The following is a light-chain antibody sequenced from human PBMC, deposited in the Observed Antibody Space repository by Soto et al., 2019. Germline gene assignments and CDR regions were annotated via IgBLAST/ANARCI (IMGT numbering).Light chain of an antibody. CDR2: LGS. CDR1: QSLLHGNGHNY. Sequence: IVMTQSPLSLPVTPGEPASISCRSSQSLLHGNGHNYLDWYLQKPGQSPQLLIYLGSNRASGVPDRFSGSGSGTDFTLKISRVEAEDVGFYYCMQALQTPLYTFGQGTKLEIK. J-gene: IGKJ2*01. V-gene: IGKV2-28*01. CDR3: MQALQTPLYT.